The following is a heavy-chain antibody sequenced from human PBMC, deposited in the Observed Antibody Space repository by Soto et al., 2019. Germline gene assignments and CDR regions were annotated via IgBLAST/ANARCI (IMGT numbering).Heavy chain of an antibody. CDR2: LSDSGGST. J-gene: IGHJ4*02. CDR3: AKVSSSWYSGFFDL. D-gene: IGHD6-13*01. V-gene: IGHV3-23*01. Sequence: EVQVLESGGGLVQPGGSLRLSCTASGFTFSSHAMTWVRQAPGKGLEWVSGLSDSGGSTYYADSVKGRFTISRDNSMNTVYLQMNTLRAEDMAVYYCAKVSSSWYSGFFDLWGQGTLVTVSS. CDR1: GFTFSSHA.